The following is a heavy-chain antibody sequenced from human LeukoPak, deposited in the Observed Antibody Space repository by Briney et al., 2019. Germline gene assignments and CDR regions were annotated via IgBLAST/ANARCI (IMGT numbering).Heavy chain of an antibody. CDR1: GGSFSGYY. J-gene: IGHJ4*02. CDR3: GVVQLAHFDY. Sequence: SETLSLTCAVYGGSFSGYYWSWIRQPPGKGLEWIGEINHSGSTYYNPSLKSRVTISVDTSKNQFSLKLSSVTAADTAVYYCGVVQLAHFDYWGQGTLVTVSS. V-gene: IGHV4-34*01. CDR2: INHSGST. D-gene: IGHD6-13*01.